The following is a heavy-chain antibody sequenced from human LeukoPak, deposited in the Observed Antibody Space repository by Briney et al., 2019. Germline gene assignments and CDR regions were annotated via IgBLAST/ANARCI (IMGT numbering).Heavy chain of an antibody. V-gene: IGHV4-59*01. J-gene: IGHJ4*02. D-gene: IGHD3-10*01. CDR2: IYYSGST. CDR1: GGSISSYY. CDR3: VYGITMVRGVIPFDY. Sequence: SETLSLTCTVSGGSISSYYWSWIRQPPGKGLEWTGYIYYSGSTNYNPSLKSRVTISVDTSKNQFSLKLSSVTAADTAVYYCVYGITMVRGVIPFDYWGQGTLVTVSS.